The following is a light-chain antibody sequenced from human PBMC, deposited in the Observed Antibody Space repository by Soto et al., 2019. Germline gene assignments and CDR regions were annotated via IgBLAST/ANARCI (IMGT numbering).Light chain of an antibody. J-gene: IGKJ1*01. CDR2: GAS. CDR1: RSVDLW. CDR3: QQHQSYS. V-gene: IGKV1-5*01. Sequence: DNQMTQSPSTLSASVGDRVTITCRASRSVDLWLAGYQQKAWKAPRLLIYGASSMPSGVPSRFSGSGSGTEINLTISSLQLDDFATYYCQQHQSYSFGQGTKVDI.